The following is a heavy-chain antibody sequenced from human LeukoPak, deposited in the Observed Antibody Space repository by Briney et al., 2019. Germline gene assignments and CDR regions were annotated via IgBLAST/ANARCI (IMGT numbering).Heavy chain of an antibody. CDR3: ARRKGFGEGYFDS. Sequence: SETLSLTCTVSGGSISPYYWAWIRQPPGKRLESIGSIYYSRSTYYSPSLKSRVTISVDTSKNQFSLKLTSVTAADTAVYYCARRKGFGEGYFDSWGQGTLVTVSS. D-gene: IGHD3-10*01. CDR1: GGSISPYY. CDR2: IYYSRST. J-gene: IGHJ4*02. V-gene: IGHV4-39*01.